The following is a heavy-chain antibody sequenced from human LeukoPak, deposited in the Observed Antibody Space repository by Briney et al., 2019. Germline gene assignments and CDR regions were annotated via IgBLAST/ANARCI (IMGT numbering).Heavy chain of an antibody. CDR3: ARENLSYFDL. J-gene: IGHJ2*01. CDR2: IYYSGST. Sequence: SETLSLTCTVSGGSISSYYWSWIRQPPGKGLEWIGYIYYSGSTNYNPSLKSRVTISVDTSKNQFSLKLSSVTAADTAVYYCARENLSYFDLWGRGTLVTVSS. CDR1: GGSISSYY. V-gene: IGHV4-59*12. D-gene: IGHD3-16*01.